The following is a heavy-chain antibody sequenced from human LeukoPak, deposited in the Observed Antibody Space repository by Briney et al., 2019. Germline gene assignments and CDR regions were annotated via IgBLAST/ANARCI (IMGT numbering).Heavy chain of an antibody. D-gene: IGHD5-12*01. CDR2: MNPNSGNT. J-gene: IGHJ5*02. Sequence: ASVKVSCKASGYTFTNYDINWVRQATGQGLEWMAWMNPNSGNTGYAQKFQGRLTMTRDTSMRTAYMELSSLKSEDTAVYYCARRLDTIEFDPWGQGTLVTVSS. CDR1: GYTFTNYD. V-gene: IGHV1-8*01. CDR3: ARRLDTIEFDP.